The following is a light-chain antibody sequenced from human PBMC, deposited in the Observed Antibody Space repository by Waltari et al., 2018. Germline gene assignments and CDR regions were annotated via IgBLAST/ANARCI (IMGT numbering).Light chain of an antibody. CDR3: QAWDSSTVV. V-gene: IGLV3-1*01. CDR1: KLGDKY. J-gene: IGLJ2*01. CDR2: QDS. Sequence: SYELTQPPSVSVSPGQTASITCSGDKLGDKYACWYQQKPGQSPVLVIDQDSKRPSGMPERFSGSNSGNTATLTISGTQAMDEADYYCQAWDSSTVVFGGGTKLTVL.